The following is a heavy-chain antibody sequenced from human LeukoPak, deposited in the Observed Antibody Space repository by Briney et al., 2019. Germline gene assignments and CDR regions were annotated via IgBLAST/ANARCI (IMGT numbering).Heavy chain of an antibody. D-gene: IGHD3-16*01. CDR2: INHNGNVN. CDR3: ARGGGLDV. J-gene: IGHJ6*02. Sequence: GGSLRLSCAASRFTFSSYWMTWVRQAPGKGLEWVASINHNGNVNYYVDSVKGRFTISRDNAKNSLYLQMSNLRAEDTAVYFCARGGGLDVWGQGATVTVSS. V-gene: IGHV3-7*03. CDR1: RFTFSSYW.